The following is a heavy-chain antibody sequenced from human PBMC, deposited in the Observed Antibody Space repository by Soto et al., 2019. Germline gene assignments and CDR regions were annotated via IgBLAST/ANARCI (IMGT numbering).Heavy chain of an antibody. V-gene: IGHV4-59*01. Sequence: PSENLSLACTVAGGSISSDYWSWIRQPPGKGLEWIGYIYYSGSTNYSPSLKSRVTISVDTSKNQFSLKLSSVTAADTAVYYCATAGGDYWGQGTLVTVSS. CDR2: IYYSGST. J-gene: IGHJ4*02. CDR3: ATAGGDY. CDR1: GGSISSDY. D-gene: IGHD3-16*01.